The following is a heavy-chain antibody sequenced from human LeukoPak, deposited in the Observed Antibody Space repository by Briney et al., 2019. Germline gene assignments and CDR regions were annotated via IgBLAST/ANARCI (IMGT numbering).Heavy chain of an antibody. J-gene: IGHJ3*02. CDR2: INHSGST. D-gene: IGHD3-9*01. Sequence: PSETLSLTCAVYGGSFSGYYWSWIRQPPGKGLEWIGQINHSGSTNYNLSLKSRVTTSVDTSKNQFSLKLSSVTAADTALYYCARAYYDILTGYYTNSFDIWGQGTMVTVSS. V-gene: IGHV4-34*01. CDR3: ARAYYDILTGYYTNSFDI. CDR1: GGSFSGYY.